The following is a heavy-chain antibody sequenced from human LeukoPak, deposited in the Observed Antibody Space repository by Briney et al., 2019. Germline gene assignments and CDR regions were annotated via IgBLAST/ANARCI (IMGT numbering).Heavy chain of an antibody. V-gene: IGHV3-23*01. CDR1: GFTLSSYA. Sequence: GGSLRLSCTASGFTLSSYAMSWVRQAPGEGLEWVSTISGSADNTNCAEAVKGRFTISRDNSENTMYLQMNSLRAEDTAVYYCAKQGFGCWGQGTLVTVSS. CDR3: AKQGFGC. J-gene: IGHJ4*02. CDR2: ISGSADNT.